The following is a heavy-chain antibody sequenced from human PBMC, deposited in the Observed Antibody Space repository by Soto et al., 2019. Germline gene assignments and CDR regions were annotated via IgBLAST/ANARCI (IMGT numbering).Heavy chain of an antibody. Sequence: WASVKVSCKASGYTFTSYYMHWVRQALGQGLEWMGIINPSGGSTSYAQKFQGRVTMTRDTSTSTVYMELSSLRSEDTAVYYCARDLGIYYDSSGYDRFFDYWGQGTLVTVSS. D-gene: IGHD3-22*01. CDR1: GYTFTSYY. J-gene: IGHJ4*02. V-gene: IGHV1-46*01. CDR2: INPSGGST. CDR3: ARDLGIYYDSSGYDRFFDY.